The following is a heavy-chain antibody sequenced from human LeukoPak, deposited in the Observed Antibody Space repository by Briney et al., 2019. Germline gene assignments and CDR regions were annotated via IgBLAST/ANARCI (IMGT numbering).Heavy chain of an antibody. CDR3: ARDGPYDILTGRSEDAFDI. V-gene: IGHV3-53*01. D-gene: IGHD3-9*01. CDR2: TYSGGST. Sequence: GGSLRLSCAASGFTVSSNYMSRVRQAPGKGLEWVSVTYSGGSTYYADSVKGRFTISRDNSKNTLYLQMNSLRAEDTAVYYCARDGPYDILTGRSEDAFDIWGQGTMVTVSS. CDR1: GFTVSSNY. J-gene: IGHJ3*02.